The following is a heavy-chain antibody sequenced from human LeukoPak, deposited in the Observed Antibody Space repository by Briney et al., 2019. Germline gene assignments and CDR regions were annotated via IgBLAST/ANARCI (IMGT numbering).Heavy chain of an antibody. CDR3: AADIVGATGYYFDY. D-gene: IGHD1-26*01. J-gene: IGHJ4*02. CDR2: IVVGSGNT. Sequence: ASVNVSCKASGFTFSSSVMQWVGQARGQRLEWIGWIVVGSGNTNYAKKFQERVTITRDMSTSTAYMELSSLRSEDTAVYYCAADIVGATGYYFDYWGQGTLVTVSS. V-gene: IGHV1-58*02. CDR1: GFTFSSSV.